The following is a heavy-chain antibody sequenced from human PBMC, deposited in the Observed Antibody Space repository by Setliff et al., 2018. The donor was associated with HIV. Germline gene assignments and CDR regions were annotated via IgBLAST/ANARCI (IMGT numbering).Heavy chain of an antibody. V-gene: IGHV4-39*07. J-gene: IGHJ4*02. CDR1: GGSISSSSYY. CDR3: ARGVNSDDNTVVITSSFFDY. D-gene: IGHD3-22*01. CDR2: IYYSGST. Sequence: SETLSLTCTVSGGSISSSSYYWGWIRQPPGKGLEWIGSIYYSGSTYYNPSLKSRVTISVDTSKNQFSLKLSSVTAADTAVYYCARGVNSDDNTVVITSSFFDYWGQGTLVTVSS.